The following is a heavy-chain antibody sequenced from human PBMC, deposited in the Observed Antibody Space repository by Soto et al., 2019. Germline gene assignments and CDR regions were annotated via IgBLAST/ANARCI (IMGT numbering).Heavy chain of an antibody. J-gene: IGHJ4*02. V-gene: IGHV3-23*01. CDR1: GFTFSSYA. CDR3: AKPDRYARGYYFDY. D-gene: IGHD2-2*01. Sequence: GGSLRLSCAASGFTFSSYAMSWVRQAPGKGLEWVSAISGSGGSTYYADSVKGRFTISRDNSKNTLYLKMNSRRAEDTAVYYCAKPDRYARGYYFDYWGAGTMVTVYS. CDR2: ISGSGGST.